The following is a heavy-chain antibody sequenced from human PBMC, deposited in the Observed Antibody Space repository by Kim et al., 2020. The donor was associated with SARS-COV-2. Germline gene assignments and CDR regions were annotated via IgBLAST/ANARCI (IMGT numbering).Heavy chain of an antibody. J-gene: IGHJ4*02. CDR3: ARGSGAYCGGDCYSDY. CDR2: IWYDGSNK. CDR1: GFTFSSYG. Sequence: GGSLRLSCAASGFTFSSYGMHWVRQAPGKGLEWVAVIWYDGSNKYYADSVKGRFTISRDNSKNTLYLQMNSLRAEDTAVYYCARGSGAYCGGDCYSDYWGQGTLVTVSS. V-gene: IGHV3-33*01. D-gene: IGHD2-21*02.